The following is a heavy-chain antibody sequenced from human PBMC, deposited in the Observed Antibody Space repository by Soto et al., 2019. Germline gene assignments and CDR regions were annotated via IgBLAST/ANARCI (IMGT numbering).Heavy chain of an antibody. CDR3: ARELNYYDSSGYYPGDAFYI. D-gene: IGHD3-22*01. CDR1: GGSISSYY. CDR2: IYYSGST. V-gene: IGHV4-59*01. Sequence: SETLSLTCTVSGGSISSYYWSWIRQPPGKGLEWIGYIYYSGSTNYNPSLKSRVTISVDTSKNQFSLKLSSVTAADTAVYYCARELNYYDSSGYYPGDAFYIWGQGTMVTVSS. J-gene: IGHJ3*02.